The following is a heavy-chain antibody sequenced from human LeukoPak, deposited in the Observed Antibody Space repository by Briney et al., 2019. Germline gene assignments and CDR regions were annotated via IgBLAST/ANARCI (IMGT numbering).Heavy chain of an antibody. V-gene: IGHV3-74*01. D-gene: IGHD3-10*01. CDR1: GYTFSSYW. CDR2: IDTDRSIT. Sequence: GGSLRLSCAASGYTFSSYWMHWVRQAPGKGLVWVSRIDTDRSITSYADSVKGRFTISRDNAKNSLYLQMNSLRAEDTAVYYCARLWFGEFPMGYFDYWGQGTLVTVSS. J-gene: IGHJ4*02. CDR3: ARLWFGEFPMGYFDY.